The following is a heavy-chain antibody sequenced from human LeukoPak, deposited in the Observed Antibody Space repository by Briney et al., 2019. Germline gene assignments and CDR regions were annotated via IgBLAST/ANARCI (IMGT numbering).Heavy chain of an antibody. Sequence: GGSLRLSCAASGFTFSSYGMHWVRQAPGKGLEWVAVISYDGSNKYYADSVKGRFTISRDNSKNTLYLQMNSLRSEDTAVYYCARAPGYYDSSGLAPFSYWGQGTLVTVSS. CDR2: ISYDGSNK. D-gene: IGHD3-22*01. CDR1: GFTFSSYG. V-gene: IGHV3-30*03. J-gene: IGHJ4*02. CDR3: ARAPGYYDSSGLAPFSY.